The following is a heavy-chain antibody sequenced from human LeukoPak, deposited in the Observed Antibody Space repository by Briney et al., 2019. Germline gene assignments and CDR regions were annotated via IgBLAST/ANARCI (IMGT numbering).Heavy chain of an antibody. Sequence: ASVKVSCKASGYTFTSYAMHWVRQAPGQRLEWMGWINAGNGNTKYSQKFQGRVTITRDTSASTAYMELSSLRSEGTAVYYCARDRGTMIVVVTSLFDYWGQGTLVTVSS. CDR3: ARDRGTMIVVVTSLFDY. D-gene: IGHD3-22*01. CDR1: GYTFTSYA. J-gene: IGHJ4*02. CDR2: INAGNGNT. V-gene: IGHV1-3*01.